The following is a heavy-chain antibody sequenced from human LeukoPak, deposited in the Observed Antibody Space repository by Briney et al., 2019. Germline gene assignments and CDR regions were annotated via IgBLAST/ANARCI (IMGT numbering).Heavy chain of an antibody. CDR1: GFTFSSYG. J-gene: IGHJ6*04. V-gene: IGHV3-33*01. CDR2: IWYDGSNK. D-gene: IGHD4/OR15-4a*01. CDR3: ARDWDYYGASYGMDV. Sequence: GRSLRFSCAASGFTFSSYGMHWVRQAPGKGLEWVAVIWYDGSNKYYADSVKGRFTISRDNSKNTLYLQMNSLRAEDTAVYYCARDWDYYGASYGMDVWGKGTTVTVSS.